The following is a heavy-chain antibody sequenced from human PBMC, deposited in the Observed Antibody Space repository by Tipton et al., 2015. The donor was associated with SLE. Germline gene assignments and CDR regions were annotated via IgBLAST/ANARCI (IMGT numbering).Heavy chain of an antibody. CDR1: GGSISGHY. CDR2: IYDSGST. Sequence: TLSLTCTVSGGSISGHYRSWIRQPPGKGLEWIGYIYDSGSTSYNPSLKSRVTISEDTSKQQFSLKLRSLTAADTAVYYCARHAGDYACFDSWGQGTLVTVSS. D-gene: IGHD4-17*01. CDR3: ARHAGDYACFDS. V-gene: IGHV4-59*08. J-gene: IGHJ4*02.